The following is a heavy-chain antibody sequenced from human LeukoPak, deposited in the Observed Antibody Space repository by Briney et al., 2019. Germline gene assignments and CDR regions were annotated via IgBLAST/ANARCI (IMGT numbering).Heavy chain of an antibody. CDR2: ISAYNGNT. CDR1: GYTFTSYG. J-gene: IGHJ6*03. V-gene: IGHV1-18*01. CDR3: ARSLGYYDSSGYYPNYYYYYYMDV. D-gene: IGHD3-22*01. Sequence: GASVKVSCKASGYTFTSYGISWVRQAPGQGLEWMGWISAYNGNTNYAQKLQGRVTMTTDTSTSTAYMELRSLRSDDTAVYYCARSLGYYDSSGYYPNYYYYYYMDVWGKGTTVTVSS.